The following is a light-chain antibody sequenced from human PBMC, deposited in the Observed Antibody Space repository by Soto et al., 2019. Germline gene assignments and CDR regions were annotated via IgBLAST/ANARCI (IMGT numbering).Light chain of an antibody. CDR2: AAS. CDR1: QSVRSN. CDR3: QQYNNWPRT. V-gene: IGKV3-15*01. Sequence: EIVMTQSPATLSVSPGEWATLSCRASQSVRSNLAWYQQRPGQAPRLLIYAASTRATGIPARFSGSGSGTEFTLIIDSLQSEDFAVYYCQQYNNWPRTFGQGTKVDIK. J-gene: IGKJ1*01.